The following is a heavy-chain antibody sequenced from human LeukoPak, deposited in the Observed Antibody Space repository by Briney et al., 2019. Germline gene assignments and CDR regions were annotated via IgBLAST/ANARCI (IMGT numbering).Heavy chain of an antibody. CDR3: AKTSVSSGWPELFDF. D-gene: IGHD6-19*01. J-gene: IGHJ4*02. V-gene: IGHV3-23*01. CDR1: EFTFDSYA. CDR2: ISGSGANT. Sequence: GGSLRLSCAASEFTFDSYAMNWVRQAPGKGLEWVSAISGSGANTYYANSVKGRFTISRDNSKSTLFLQMDSLRAEDTATYYCAKTSVSSGWPELFDFWGQGTLVTVSS.